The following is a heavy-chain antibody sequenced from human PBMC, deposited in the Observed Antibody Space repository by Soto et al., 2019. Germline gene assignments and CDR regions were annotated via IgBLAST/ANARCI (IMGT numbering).Heavy chain of an antibody. CDR1: GGSCSGYY. CDR3: ARALNDCGGDCWWAFDI. V-gene: IGHV4-34*01. Sequence: SETLSLTCAVYGGSCSGYYWGWMRQPPGEGLEWIGEINHSGSTNYNPSLKSRVNISVDTSKNQFSLKLSSVTVADTAVYYCARALNDCGGDCWWAFDIWGQGTMVT. J-gene: IGHJ3*02. CDR2: INHSGST. D-gene: IGHD2-21*02.